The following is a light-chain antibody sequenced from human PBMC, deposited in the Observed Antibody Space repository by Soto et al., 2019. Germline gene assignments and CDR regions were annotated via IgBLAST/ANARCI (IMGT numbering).Light chain of an antibody. CDR3: QSYDSKLSGRV. CDR2: GNN. CDR1: SSNIGAGYD. V-gene: IGLV1-40*01. Sequence: QSVLTQPPSVSGAPGQRVTISCTGSSSNIGAGYDVKWYQQFPGSAPKLLMYGNNNRPSGVPDRFSGSHSGTSASLAITGLQAEDEADYYCQSYDSKLSGRVFGGGTKMTVL. J-gene: IGLJ3*02.